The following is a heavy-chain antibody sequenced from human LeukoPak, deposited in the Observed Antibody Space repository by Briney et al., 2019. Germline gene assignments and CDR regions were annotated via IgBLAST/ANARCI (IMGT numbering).Heavy chain of an antibody. CDR1: GFTFSDYY. CDR2: IINKVNTYIT. Sequence: GECLRLSCAASGFTFSDYYMDWVRQAPGKGLEWVGRIINKVNTYITEYAASVKGRFTISRDDCKDAVYLHMNSLKPEDTAVYYCARDLEAATTAWGEGTLVT. J-gene: IGHJ4*02. D-gene: IGHD4-17*01. CDR3: ARDLEAATTA. V-gene: IGHV3-72*01.